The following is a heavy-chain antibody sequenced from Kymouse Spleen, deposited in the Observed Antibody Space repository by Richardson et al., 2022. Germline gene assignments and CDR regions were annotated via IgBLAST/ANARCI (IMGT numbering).Heavy chain of an antibody. Sequence: QVQLVESGGGVVQPGRSLRLSCAASGFTFSSYGMHWVRQAPGKGLEWVAVISYDGSNKYYADSVKGRFTISRDNSKNTLYLQMNSLRAEDTAVYYCAKDEVTMVRGVIISPRYYYYGMDVWGQGTTVTVSS. CDR1: GFTFSSYG. J-gene: IGHJ6*02. CDR3: AKDEVTMVRGVIISPRYYYYGMDV. V-gene: IGHV3-30*18. CDR2: ISYDGSNK. D-gene: IGHD3-10*01.